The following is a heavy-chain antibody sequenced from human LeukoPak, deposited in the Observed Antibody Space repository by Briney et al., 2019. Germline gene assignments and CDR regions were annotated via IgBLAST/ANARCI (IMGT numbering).Heavy chain of an antibody. CDR3: ARASLYTYGYNY. Sequence: GGSLRLSCAASGFTVSTNYISWVRQAPGKGLEWVSVIYSGGTTNSADSVKGRFTISRDNSKNILYLQMNSLRAEDTALYYCARASLYTYGYNYWGQGTLVTVSS. D-gene: IGHD5-18*01. CDR2: IYSGGTT. CDR1: GFTVSTNY. J-gene: IGHJ4*02. V-gene: IGHV3-66*01.